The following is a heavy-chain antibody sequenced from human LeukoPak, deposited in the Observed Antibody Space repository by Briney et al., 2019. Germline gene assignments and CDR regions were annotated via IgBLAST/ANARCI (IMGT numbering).Heavy chain of an antibody. J-gene: IGHJ4*02. CDR1: GGSISSSSYY. Sequence: SETLSLTCTVSGGSISSSSYYWGWIRQPPGKGLEWIGYIYYSGSTYYNPSLKSRVTISVDTSKNQFSLKLSSVTAADTAVYYCASNPNYYDSSGYPGDWGQGTLVTVSS. CDR2: IYYSGST. CDR3: ASNPNYYDSSGYPGD. V-gene: IGHV4-31*03. D-gene: IGHD3-22*01.